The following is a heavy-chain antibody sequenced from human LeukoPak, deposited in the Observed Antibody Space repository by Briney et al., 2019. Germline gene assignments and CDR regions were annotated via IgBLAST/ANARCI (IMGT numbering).Heavy chain of an antibody. CDR3: ATKISAFDY. V-gene: IGHV3-53*01. Sequence: GGSLRLSCAASGFIVSDYYMSWVRQAPGKGLEWVSVMYSGGTRHYADSVKGRFTISRDKFKNTLDLQMNSLRAEDTAVYYCATKISAFDYWGQGIRVTVSS. D-gene: IGHD3-3*02. CDR2: MYSGGTR. J-gene: IGHJ4*02. CDR1: GFIVSDYY.